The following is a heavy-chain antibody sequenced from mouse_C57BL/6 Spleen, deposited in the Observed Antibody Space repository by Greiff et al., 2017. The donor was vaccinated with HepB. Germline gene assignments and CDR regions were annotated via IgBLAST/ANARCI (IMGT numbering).Heavy chain of an antibody. CDR2: ISDGGSYT. V-gene: IGHV5-4*03. J-gene: IGHJ3*01. D-gene: IGHD2-4*01. CDR3: SYDYDGFAY. Sequence: EVKLVESGGGLVKPGGSLKLSCAASGFTFSSYAMSWVRQTPEKRLEWVATISDGGSYTYYPDNVKGRFTISRDNAKNNLYLQMSHLKSEDTAMYYCSYDYDGFAYWGQGTLVTVSA. CDR1: GFTFSSYA.